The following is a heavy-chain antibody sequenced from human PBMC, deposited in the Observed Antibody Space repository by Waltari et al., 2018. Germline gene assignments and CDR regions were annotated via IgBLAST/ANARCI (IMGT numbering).Heavy chain of an antibody. Sequence: QVQLVESGGGVVQPGRSLRLSCAASGFTFSSYAMHWVRQAPGKGLEWVAVISYDGSNKYYADSVKGRFTISRDNSKNTLYLQMNSLRAEDTAVYYCARDLKGNSGYDFDSPGDYWGQGTLVTVSS. V-gene: IGHV3-30*01. J-gene: IGHJ4*02. CDR1: GFTFSSYA. D-gene: IGHD5-12*01. CDR3: ARDLKGNSGYDFDSPGDY. CDR2: ISYDGSNK.